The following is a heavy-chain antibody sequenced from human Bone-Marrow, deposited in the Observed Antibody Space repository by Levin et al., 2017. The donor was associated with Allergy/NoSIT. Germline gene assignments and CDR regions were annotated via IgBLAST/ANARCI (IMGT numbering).Heavy chain of an antibody. J-gene: IGHJ6*03. CDR2: IIPIFGPP. Sequence: SVKVSCKASGYTFTDYGISWVRQAPGQGLEWMGGIIPIFGPPNYAQKFQGRVTISADESTNTAYMELSSLRSDDTAVFYCARLTGDCSGGACLSRYFYYYMDVWGKGTTVTVSS. D-gene: IGHD2-15*01. CDR3: ARLTGDCSGGACLSRYFYYYMDV. V-gene: IGHV1-69*13. CDR1: GYTFTDYG.